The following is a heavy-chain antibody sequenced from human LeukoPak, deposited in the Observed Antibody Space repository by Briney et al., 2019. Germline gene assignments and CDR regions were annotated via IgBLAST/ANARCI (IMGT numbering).Heavy chain of an antibody. J-gene: IGHJ4*02. V-gene: IGHV3-23*01. CDR2: IGGGRGST. CDR1: GFTFSTYA. CDR3: AKDSITMITPPLDY. Sequence: GGSLRLSCAASGFTFSTYAMGWVRQAPGKGLEWVSLIGGGRGSTYYADSVKGRFTISRDNSKNTLYLQMNSLRAEDTAVYYCAKDSITMITPPLDYCGQGTLVTVSS. D-gene: IGHD3-22*01.